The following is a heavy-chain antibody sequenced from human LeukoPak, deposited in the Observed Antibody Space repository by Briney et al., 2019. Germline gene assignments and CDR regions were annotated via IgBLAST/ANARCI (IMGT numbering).Heavy chain of an antibody. V-gene: IGHV5-51*01. J-gene: IGHJ4*02. D-gene: IGHD3-22*01. Sequence: GESLKISCKGSGYNFTSYWIGWVRQMPGKGLEWMGIIYPGDSDTRYSPSFQGQVTISADKSISTAYLQWSSLKASDTAMYYCARQDLYYDSSGYYYEYWGQGTLVTVSS. CDR3: ARQDLYYDSSGYYYEY. CDR2: IYPGDSDT. CDR1: GYNFTSYW.